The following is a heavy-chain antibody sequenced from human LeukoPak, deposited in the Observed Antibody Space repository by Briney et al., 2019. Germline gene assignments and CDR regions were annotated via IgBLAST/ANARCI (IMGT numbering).Heavy chain of an antibody. CDR1: GYSISSGYY. J-gene: IGHJ3*02. V-gene: IGHV4-38-2*02. CDR2: IYHSGST. Sequence: PSGTLSLTCTVSGYSISSGYYWGWIRPPPGKGLEWIGSIYHSGSTYYNPSLKSRVTISVDTSKNQLYLKLSTVTAADTAVYYSARRVAFDIWGQGTMVTVSS. CDR3: ARRVAFDI.